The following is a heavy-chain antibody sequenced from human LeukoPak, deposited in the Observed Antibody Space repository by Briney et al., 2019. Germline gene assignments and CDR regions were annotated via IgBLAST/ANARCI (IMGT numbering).Heavy chain of an antibody. CDR3: ARITEDYVVVPAAMFDY. CDR1: GFTFSSYS. V-gene: IGHV3-21*01. Sequence: GGSLRLSCAASGFTFSSYSMNWVRQAPGKGLEWVSSISSSSSYIYYADSVKGRFTISRDNAKNSLYLQMNSLRAEDTAVYYCARITEDYVVVPAAMFDYWGQGTLVTVSS. J-gene: IGHJ4*02. D-gene: IGHD2-2*01. CDR2: ISSSSSYI.